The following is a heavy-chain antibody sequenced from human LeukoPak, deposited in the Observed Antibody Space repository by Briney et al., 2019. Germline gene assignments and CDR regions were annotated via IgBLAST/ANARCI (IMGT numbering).Heavy chain of an antibody. CDR3: ARALKYSSYYMDV. J-gene: IGHJ6*03. CDR1: GFTFRSYA. Sequence: PGGSLRLSCAASGFTFRSYAVHWVRQAPGKGLEWMSVISYDGSNIYFAESVKGRFTISRDNSKNTLYLQMNSLRPEDTAVYYCARALKYSSYYMDVWGKGTTVTISS. CDR2: ISYDGSNI. D-gene: IGHD5-18*01. V-gene: IGHV3-30*04.